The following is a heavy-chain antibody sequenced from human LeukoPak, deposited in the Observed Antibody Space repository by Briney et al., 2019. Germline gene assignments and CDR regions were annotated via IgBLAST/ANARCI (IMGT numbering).Heavy chain of an antibody. Sequence: PGGSLTLSCAASGFTVSSNYMSWVRQAPGKGLEWVSVIYSGGRTYYADSVKGRFTISRDNSKNTLYLQMNSLRAEDTAVYYCARELRGYSGREEYYYYYGMDVWGQGTTVTVSS. D-gene: IGHD5-12*01. CDR1: GFTVSSNY. V-gene: IGHV3-66*01. CDR3: ARELRGYSGREEYYYYYGMDV. J-gene: IGHJ6*02. CDR2: IYSGGRT.